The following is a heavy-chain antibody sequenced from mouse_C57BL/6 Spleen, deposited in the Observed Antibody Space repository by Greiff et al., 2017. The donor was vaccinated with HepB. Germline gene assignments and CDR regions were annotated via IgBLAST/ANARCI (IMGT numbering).Heavy chain of an antibody. CDR2: IHPNSGST. CDR3: ARVYDGYEAWFAY. V-gene: IGHV1-64*01. Sequence: QVQLKQPGAELVKPGASVKLSCKASGYTFTSYWMHWVKQRPGQGLEWIGMIHPNSGSTNYNEKFKSKATLTVDKSSSTAYMQLSSLTSEDSAVYYCARVYDGYEAWFAYWGQGTLVTVSA. D-gene: IGHD2-3*01. CDR1: GYTFTSYW. J-gene: IGHJ3*01.